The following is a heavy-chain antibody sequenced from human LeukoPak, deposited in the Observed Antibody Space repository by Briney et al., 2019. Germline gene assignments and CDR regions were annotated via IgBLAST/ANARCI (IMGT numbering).Heavy chain of an antibody. Sequence: GASVKVSCKASGYTFTSYGISWVRQAPGQGLEWMGWISAYNGNTNYAQKLQGRVTMTTDTSTSTAYMELRSLRSEDTAVYYCATVPIVVVPAAMAYYFDYWGQGTLVTVSS. D-gene: IGHD2-2*01. CDR1: GYTFTSYG. CDR3: ATVPIVVVPAAMAYYFDY. V-gene: IGHV1-18*01. CDR2: ISAYNGNT. J-gene: IGHJ4*02.